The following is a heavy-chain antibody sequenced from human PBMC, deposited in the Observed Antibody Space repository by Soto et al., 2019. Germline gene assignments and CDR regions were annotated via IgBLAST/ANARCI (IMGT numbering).Heavy chain of an antibody. CDR3: AVPGAGDFDY. J-gene: IGHJ4*02. CDR2: IYHSGTT. CDR1: GYSISNGYY. V-gene: IGHV4-38-2*02. D-gene: IGHD6-13*01. Sequence: SETLSLTCTVSGYSISNGYYWGWIRQSPEKGLEWIGTIYHSGTTYYNPSLKSRVIMSIDTSKNQFSLNLKSVTAADTAVYYCAVPGAGDFDYWGQGALVTVYS.